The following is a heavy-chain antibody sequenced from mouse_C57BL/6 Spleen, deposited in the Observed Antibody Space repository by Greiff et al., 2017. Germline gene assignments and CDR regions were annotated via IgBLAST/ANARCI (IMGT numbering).Heavy chain of an antibody. CDR1: GYTFTDYE. CDR2: IDPETGGT. CDR3: TRGFSSFDY. J-gene: IGHJ2*01. V-gene: IGHV1-15*01. Sequence: VHLVESGAELVRPGASVTLSCKASGYTFTDYEMPWVKQTPVHGLEWIGAIDPETGGTAYNQKFKGKAILTADKSSSTAYMELRSLTSEDSAVYYCTRGFSSFDYWGQGTTLTVSS.